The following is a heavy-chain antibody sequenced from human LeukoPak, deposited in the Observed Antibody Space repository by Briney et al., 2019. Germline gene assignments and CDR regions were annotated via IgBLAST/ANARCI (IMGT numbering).Heavy chain of an antibody. CDR2: INHSGST. J-gene: IGHJ5*02. CDR3: ARGLQGVIDP. Sequence: SETLSLTCAVYGGSFSGYYWSWIRQPPGKGLGWIGEINHSGSTNYNPSLKSRVTISVDTSKNQFSLKLSSVTAADTAVYYCARGLQGVIDPWGQGTLVTVSS. D-gene: IGHD2-21*01. CDR1: GGSFSGYY. V-gene: IGHV4-34*01.